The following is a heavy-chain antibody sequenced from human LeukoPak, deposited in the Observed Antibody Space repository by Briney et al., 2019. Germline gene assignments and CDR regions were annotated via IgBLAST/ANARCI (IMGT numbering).Heavy chain of an antibody. J-gene: IGHJ4*02. CDR3: AKDLREGYYDSSGTFDY. D-gene: IGHD3-22*01. CDR1: GFTFSSYG. CDR2: IRHDGSNK. Sequence: GGSLRLSCAASGFTFSSYGMHWVRQAPGKGLEWVAFIRHDGSNKYYAESVKGRLTISRDNSKNTLYLQMNSLRAEDTAVYYCAKDLREGYYDSSGTFDYWGQGTLVTVSS. V-gene: IGHV3-30*02.